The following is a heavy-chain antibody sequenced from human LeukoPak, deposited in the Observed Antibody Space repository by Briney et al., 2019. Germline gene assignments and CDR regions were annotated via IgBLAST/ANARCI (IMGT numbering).Heavy chain of an antibody. CDR1: GFTFDDYA. CDR2: ISWNSGSI. J-gene: IGHJ4*02. CDR3: AKDSGRFDYVWGSKGFDY. V-gene: IGHV3-9*03. Sequence: PGGSLRLSCVSSGFTFDDYAMHWVRPAPGKGLEWVSGISWNSGSIGYADSVKGRFTIYRDNEKNYLYLQMKSLRAEGMALYYCAKDSGRFDYVWGSKGFDYWGQGTLVTVSS. D-gene: IGHD3-16*01.